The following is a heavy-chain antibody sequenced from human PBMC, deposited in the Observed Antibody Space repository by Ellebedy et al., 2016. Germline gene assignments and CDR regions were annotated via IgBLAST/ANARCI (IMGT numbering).Heavy chain of an antibody. Sequence: GESLKISXAASGFTFSDYYMSWIRQAPGKGLEWVSYISSSGSTIYYADSVKGRFTISRDNAKNSLYLQMNSLRAEDTAVYYCARDHCDDILTGQYYYYGMDVWGQGTTVTVSS. CDR1: GFTFSDYY. J-gene: IGHJ6*02. CDR3: ARDHCDDILTGQYYYYGMDV. D-gene: IGHD3-9*01. CDR2: ISSSGSTI. V-gene: IGHV3-11*01.